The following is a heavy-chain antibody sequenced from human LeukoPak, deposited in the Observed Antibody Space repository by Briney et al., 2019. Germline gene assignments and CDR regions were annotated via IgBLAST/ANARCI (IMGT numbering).Heavy chain of an antibody. D-gene: IGHD2-2*01. J-gene: IGHJ6*03. V-gene: IGHV4-34*01. Sequence: SETLPLTCALYGGSFSGYYWRWLRQPPGKGLEWVGEINHRGSTNYNPSLKSRVTISVDTSKNQFSLKLSSVTAADTAVYYCARGPRRVPAALTYYYYYYMDVWGKGTTVTVSS. CDR1: GGSFSGYY. CDR3: ARGPRRVPAALTYYYYYYMDV. CDR2: INHRGST.